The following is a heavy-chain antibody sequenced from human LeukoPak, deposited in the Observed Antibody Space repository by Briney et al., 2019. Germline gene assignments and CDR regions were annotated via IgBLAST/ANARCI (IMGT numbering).Heavy chain of an antibody. J-gene: IGHJ4*02. Sequence: GGSLRLSCAASGFTFSDHFLDWVRQAPGKGLEWVGRTRNKANSCITEYAASVKGRFTISRDDSKNSLYLQMRSLKTDDTAMYYCASIRGTFGYWGQGTLVTVSS. V-gene: IGHV3-72*01. CDR3: ASIRGTFGY. D-gene: IGHD1-26*01. CDR1: GFTFSDHF. CDR2: TRNKANSCIT.